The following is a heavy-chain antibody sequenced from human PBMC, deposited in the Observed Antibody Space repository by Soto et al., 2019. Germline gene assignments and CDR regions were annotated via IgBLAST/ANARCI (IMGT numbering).Heavy chain of an antibody. CDR1: GGSIGSGTFY. Sequence: SETLSLTCTVSGGSIGSGTFYWSWIRLHPGEGLEWIGYIFDSGTTYYNTSLKSRVTISVDTSKKQISLKLRSVTAADTAVYYCARDYSGYSLFDSWGQGILVTVS. CDR2: IFDSGTT. CDR3: ARDYSGYSLFDS. D-gene: IGHD3-22*01. J-gene: IGHJ4*02. V-gene: IGHV4-31*03.